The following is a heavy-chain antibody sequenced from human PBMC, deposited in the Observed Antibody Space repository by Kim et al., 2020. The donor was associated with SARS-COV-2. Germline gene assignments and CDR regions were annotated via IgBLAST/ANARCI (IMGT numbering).Heavy chain of an antibody. V-gene: IGHV3-74*01. D-gene: IGHD3-3*01. J-gene: IGHJ6*02. Sequence: GGSLRLSCAASGFTFSSYWMHWVRQAPGKGLVWVSRINSDGSSTSYADSVKGRFTISRDNAKNTLYLQMNSLRAEDTAVYYCARVGIWSGYYVGDYYGMDVWGQGTTVTVSS. CDR1: GFTFSSYW. CDR2: INSDGSST. CDR3: ARVGIWSGYYVGDYYGMDV.